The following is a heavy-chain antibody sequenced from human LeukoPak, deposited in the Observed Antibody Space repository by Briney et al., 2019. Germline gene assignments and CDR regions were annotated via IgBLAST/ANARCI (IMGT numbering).Heavy chain of an antibody. CDR2: ISAYNGNT. V-gene: IGHV1-18*01. J-gene: IGHJ5*02. D-gene: IGHD6-13*01. CDR3: ATFSSSKTTYNWFDP. Sequence: GASVKVSCTASGYTFTSYGISWVRQAPGQGLEWMGWISAYNGNTNYAQKLQGRVTMTTDTSTSTAYMELRSLRSEDTAVYYCATFSSSKTTYNWFDPWGQGTLVTVSS. CDR1: GYTFTSYG.